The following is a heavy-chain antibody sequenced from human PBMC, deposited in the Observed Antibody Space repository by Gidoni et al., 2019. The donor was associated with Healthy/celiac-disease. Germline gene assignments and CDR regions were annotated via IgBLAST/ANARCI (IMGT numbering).Heavy chain of an antibody. Sequence: QVQLQESGPGLVKPSETLSLTCAVSGYSISSGYYWGWIRQPPGKGLAWIGSIYHSGSTYYNPSLKSRVTISVDTSKNQFSLKLSSVTAADTAVYYCARTWYSSSWFDYWGQGTLVTVSS. J-gene: IGHJ4*02. V-gene: IGHV4-38-2*01. CDR1: GYSISSGYY. D-gene: IGHD6-13*01. CDR3: ARTWYSSSWFDY. CDR2: IYHSGST.